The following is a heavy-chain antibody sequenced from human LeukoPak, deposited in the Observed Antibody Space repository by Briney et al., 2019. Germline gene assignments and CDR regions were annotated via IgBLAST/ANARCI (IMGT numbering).Heavy chain of an antibody. D-gene: IGHD6-19*01. CDR3: ARLSAVAGNYYYYMDV. Sequence: ASVKVSCKASRDIFTKYGITWVRQAPGQGLEWMGWINPNSGGTNYAQKFQGRVTMTRDTSISTAYMELSRLRSDDTAVYYCARLSAVAGNYYYYMDVWGKGTTVTVSS. J-gene: IGHJ6*03. V-gene: IGHV1-2*02. CDR2: INPNSGGT. CDR1: RDIFTKYG.